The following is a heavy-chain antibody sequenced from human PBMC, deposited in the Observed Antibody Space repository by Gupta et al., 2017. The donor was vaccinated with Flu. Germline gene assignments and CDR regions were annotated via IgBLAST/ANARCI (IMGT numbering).Heavy chain of an antibody. CDR3: ERETSKGIVSLVF. D-gene: IGHD3-22*01. CDR1: GFTFSSHS. J-gene: IGHJ6*01. CDR2: IGSANPDS. Sequence: ASGFTFSSHSMNWVRQAPGKGLEWVSSIGSANPDSNYADSVKGRFTISRDNAKNSLFRNMTSLRAEDTAVYYGERETSKGIVSLVFWGQRTTV. V-gene: IGHV3-21*01.